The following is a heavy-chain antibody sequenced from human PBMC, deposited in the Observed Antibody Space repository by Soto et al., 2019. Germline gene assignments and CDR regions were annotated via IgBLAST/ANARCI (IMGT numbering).Heavy chain of an antibody. J-gene: IGHJ6*03. D-gene: IGHD4-17*01. V-gene: IGHV3-49*03. CDR2: IRSKAYGGTT. CDR3: TRDAYGDYGADYYYYYMDV. Sequence: GSLRLSCTASGFTFGDYAMSWFRQAPGKGLEWVGFIRSKAYGGTTEYAASVKGRFTISRDDSKSIAYLQMNSLKTEDTAVYYCTRDAYGDYGADYYYYYMDVWGKGTTVTVSS. CDR1: GFTFGDYA.